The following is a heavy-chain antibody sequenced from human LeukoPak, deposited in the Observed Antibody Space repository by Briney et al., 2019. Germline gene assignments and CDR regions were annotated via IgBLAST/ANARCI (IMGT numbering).Heavy chain of an antibody. D-gene: IGHD2-2*01. V-gene: IGHV1-18*01. Sequence: ASVKVSCKASGYSFNTYGISWVRQAPGQGLEWMGWVSADNGETNYAQKFQGRVTMTTDTSTSTAYMELRSLRSDDAAVYYCARDYQLLLLWDCFDPWGQGTLVSVSS. CDR2: VSADNGET. CDR1: GYSFNTYG. CDR3: ARDYQLLLLWDCFDP. J-gene: IGHJ5*02.